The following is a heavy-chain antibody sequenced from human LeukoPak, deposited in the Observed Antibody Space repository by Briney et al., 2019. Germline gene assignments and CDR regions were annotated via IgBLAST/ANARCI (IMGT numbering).Heavy chain of an antibody. D-gene: IGHD1-14*01. J-gene: IGHJ6*03. V-gene: IGHV3-30*01. Sequence: QPGGSLRLSCAASGFTFSSYALLWVRQAPGKGLEWVAVISYDGSNIYYADSVKGRFTISRDNSKNTLHLQMNSPRAEDTAVYYCASSVPQSPPQDYYYMDVWGKGTTVTVSS. CDR2: ISYDGSNI. CDR3: ASSVPQSPPQDYYYMDV. CDR1: GFTFSSYA.